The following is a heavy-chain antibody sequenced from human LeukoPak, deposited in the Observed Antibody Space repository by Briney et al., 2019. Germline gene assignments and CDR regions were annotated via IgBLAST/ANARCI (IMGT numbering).Heavy chain of an antibody. CDR3: TRTIYYYDSSGYSNYFDY. CDR2: IYYSGNT. CDR1: GGSISSSSYY. V-gene: IGHV4-39*07. J-gene: IGHJ4*02. D-gene: IGHD3-22*01. Sequence: PSETLSLTCTVSGGSISSSSYYWGWIRQPPGKGLEWIGSIYYSGNTYYSPSLKSRLTISVDTSKNQFSLKLSSVTAADTAVYYCTRTIYYYDSSGYSNYFDYWGQGTLVTVSS.